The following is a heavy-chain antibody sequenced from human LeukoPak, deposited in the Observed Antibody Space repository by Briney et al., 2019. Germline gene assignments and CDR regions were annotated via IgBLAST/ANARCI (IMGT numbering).Heavy chain of an antibody. CDR2: IIPIFGTT. J-gene: IGHJ4*02. V-gene: IGHV1-69*05. CDR3: ARDHGDGYNPGYCSFDY. CDR1: GGTFSSYA. Sequence: EASVKVSCKASGGTFSSYAISWVRQAPGQGLEWMGGIIPIFGTTNYAQKFQGRVTITTDESTSTAYMELGSLRSEDTAVYYCARDHGDGYNPGYCSFDYWGQGTLVTVSS. D-gene: IGHD5-24*01.